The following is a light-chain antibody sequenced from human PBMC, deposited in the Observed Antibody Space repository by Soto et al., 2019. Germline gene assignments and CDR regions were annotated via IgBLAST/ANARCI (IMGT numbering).Light chain of an antibody. CDR2: AAS. Sequence: EIVLTQSPGTLSLSPGGRAPLSCRASQSVSRRLAWYQHRPGQSPRLLISAASMRASGVPVRFSGSGSGTDFTLTISRLEPEDFAVYYCQHYGETPITFGLGTRLEIK. V-gene: IGKV3-20*01. J-gene: IGKJ5*01. CDR3: QHYGETPIT. CDR1: QSVSRR.